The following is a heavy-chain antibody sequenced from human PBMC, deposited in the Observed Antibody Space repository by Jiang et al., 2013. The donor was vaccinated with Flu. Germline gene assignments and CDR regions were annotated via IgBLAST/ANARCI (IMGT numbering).Heavy chain of an antibody. CDR3: ARDQPTADYGDYGFSLGYFDY. CDR1: GDSVSSNSAA. D-gene: IGHD4-17*01. Sequence: SQTLSLTCAISGDSVSSNSAAWNWIRQSPSRGLEWLGRTYYRSKWYNDYAVSVKSRITINPDTSKNQFSLQLNSVTPEDTAVYYCARDQPTADYGDYGFSLGYFDYWGQGTLVT. CDR2: TYYRSKWYN. V-gene: IGHV6-1*01. J-gene: IGHJ4*02.